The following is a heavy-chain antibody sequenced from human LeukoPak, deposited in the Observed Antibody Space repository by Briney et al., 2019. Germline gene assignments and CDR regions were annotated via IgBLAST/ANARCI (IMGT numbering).Heavy chain of an antibody. V-gene: IGHV3-23*01. CDR2: ISGSGGGT. J-gene: IGHJ4*02. Sequence: GGSLRLSCVASGFTFSRYAMTWVRQAPGKGLEWVSAISGSGGGTYYADSVKGRFTISRDNSKNTLYVQMTSLSAEDTAVYYCAKMEGSGWHSDYWGQGTLVTVSS. CDR1: GFTFSRYA. CDR3: AKMEGSGWHSDY. D-gene: IGHD6-19*01.